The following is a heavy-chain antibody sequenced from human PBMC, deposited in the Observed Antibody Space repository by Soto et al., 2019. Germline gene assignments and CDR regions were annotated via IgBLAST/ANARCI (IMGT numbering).Heavy chain of an antibody. J-gene: IGHJ6*03. D-gene: IGHD6-13*01. CDR1: GFTFSSYA. CDR2: ISGSGGST. Sequence: PGGSLRLSCAASGFTFSSYAMSWVRQAPGKGLEWVSAISGSGGSTYYADSVKGRFTISRDNSKNTLYLQMNSLRAEDTAVYYCAKPQAAGTDYYYYMDVWGKGTTVTVSS. CDR3: AKPQAAGTDYYYYMDV. V-gene: IGHV3-23*01.